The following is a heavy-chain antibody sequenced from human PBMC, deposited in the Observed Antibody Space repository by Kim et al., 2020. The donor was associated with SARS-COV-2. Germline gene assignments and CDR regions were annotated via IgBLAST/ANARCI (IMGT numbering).Heavy chain of an antibody. Sequence: YVDSVKGRFTMSMANAKNSLYLQMSSLRTEDTAIYYCAALDTVQVPGGIWGQGTLVTVSS. J-gene: IGHJ4*02. CDR3: AALDTVQVPGGI. V-gene: IGHV3-7*01. D-gene: IGHD3-10*01.